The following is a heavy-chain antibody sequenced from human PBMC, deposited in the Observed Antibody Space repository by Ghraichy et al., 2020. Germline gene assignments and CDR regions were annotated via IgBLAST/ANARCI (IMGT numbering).Heavy chain of an antibody. CDR1: GFMFSGSA. CDR3: ATIYDYGDYDQDN. J-gene: IGHJ4*02. CDR2: IRSKSNNYAT. D-gene: IGHD4-17*01. V-gene: IGHV3-73*01. Sequence: LSLTCAASGFMFSGSAVHWVRQPSGKGLEWVARIRSKSNNYATVYAESVKGRFTISRDDSKNTAYLQMNSLKTEDTALYYCATIYDYGDYDQDNWGQGTLVTVSS.